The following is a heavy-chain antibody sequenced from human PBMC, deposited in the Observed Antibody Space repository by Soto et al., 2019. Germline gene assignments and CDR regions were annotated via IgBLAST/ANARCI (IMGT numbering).Heavy chain of an antibody. CDR1: GGSISDGSFY. D-gene: IGHD3-10*01. CDR2: IYYIGST. CDR3: ARVVGSSGDYFDY. Sequence: SETLSLTCTVSGGSISDGSFYWGWIRQPPGKGLEWIGTIYYIGSTYYNWSLKSRVTISADTSKNQFSLKLTSVTAADTAVYYCARVVGSSGDYFDYWGQGTLVTVSS. V-gene: IGHV4-39*01. J-gene: IGHJ4*02.